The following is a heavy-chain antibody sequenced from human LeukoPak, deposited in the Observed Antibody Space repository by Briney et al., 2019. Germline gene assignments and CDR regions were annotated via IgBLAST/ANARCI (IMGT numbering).Heavy chain of an antibody. CDR3: ARGSGITMVRGARYFDY. CDR2: IYYSGST. Sequence: SQTLSLTCTVSGGSISSGDYYWSWIRQPPGKGLEWIGYIYYSGSTYYNPSLKSRVTISVDTSKNQFSLKLSSVTAADTAVYYCARGSGITMVRGARYFDYWGQGTLVTVSS. D-gene: IGHD3-10*01. CDR1: GGSISSGDYY. V-gene: IGHV4-30-4*01. J-gene: IGHJ4*02.